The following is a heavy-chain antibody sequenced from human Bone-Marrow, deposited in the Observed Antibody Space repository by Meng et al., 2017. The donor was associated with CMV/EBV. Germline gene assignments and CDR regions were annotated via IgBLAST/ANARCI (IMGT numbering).Heavy chain of an antibody. V-gene: IGHV3-49*04. CDR1: GFTFGDYA. Sequence: GGSLRLSCTGSGFTFGDYAMSWVRQAPGKGLEWVGFIRSKAYGGTTEYAASVKGRFTISRDDSKSIAYLQMNSLKTEDTAVYFCTRGFGYSSGWYNHYFDYWGQGTRVTVSS. CDR2: IRSKAYGGTT. J-gene: IGHJ4*02. CDR3: TRGFGYSSGWYNHYFDY. D-gene: IGHD6-19*01.